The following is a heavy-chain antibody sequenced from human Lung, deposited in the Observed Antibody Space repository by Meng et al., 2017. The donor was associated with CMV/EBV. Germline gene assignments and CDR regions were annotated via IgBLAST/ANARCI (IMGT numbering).Heavy chain of an antibody. CDR2: IRHDGTNK. CDR3: AKDLLLFGGANAYFDY. V-gene: IGHV3-30*02. Sequence: GSXRLSCAASGFTFDNYGMHWVRQTPGKGLEWVAFIRHDGTNKYYGDSVKGRFTISRDNSKNTVYLQMNSLRPEETAIYYCAKDLLLFGGANAYFDYWGQGTXVTVSS. CDR1: GFTFDNYG. D-gene: IGHD3-16*01. J-gene: IGHJ4*02.